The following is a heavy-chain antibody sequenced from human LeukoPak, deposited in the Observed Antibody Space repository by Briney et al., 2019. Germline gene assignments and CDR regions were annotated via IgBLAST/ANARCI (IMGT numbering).Heavy chain of an antibody. J-gene: IGHJ6*03. CDR3: ARVGYYDSSGYYPRGYYYYMDV. CDR2: ISSSSSYI. D-gene: IGHD3-22*01. Sequence: GGSLRLSCAASGFTFSSYSMNWVRQAPGKGLEWVSSISSSSSYIYYADSVKGRFTISRDNAKNSLYLQMNSLRAEDTAVYYCARVGYYDSSGYYPRGYYYYMDVWGKGTTVTVSS. CDR1: GFTFSSYS. V-gene: IGHV3-21*01.